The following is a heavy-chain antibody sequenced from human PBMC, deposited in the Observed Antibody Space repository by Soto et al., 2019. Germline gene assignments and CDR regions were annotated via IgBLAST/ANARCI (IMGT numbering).Heavy chain of an antibody. CDR2: VYPRDSDA. J-gene: IGHJ4*02. V-gene: IGHV5-51*01. Sequence: GESLKISCKASGYIFIDYWIGWVRQMPGKGLEWMGIVYPRDSDARYSPSFQGQVTISADRSTGTAFLQWRSLKASDTALYYCARPPLPGYSIHFNSWGQGTLVTVSS. CDR3: ARPPLPGYSIHFNS. D-gene: IGHD2-15*01. CDR1: GYIFIDYW.